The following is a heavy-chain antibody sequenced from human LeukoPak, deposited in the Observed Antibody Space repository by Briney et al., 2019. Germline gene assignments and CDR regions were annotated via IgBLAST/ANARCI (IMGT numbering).Heavy chain of an antibody. D-gene: IGHD2-2*03. V-gene: IGHV5-51*01. J-gene: IGHJ6*03. CDR2: IYSGDFDA. Sequence: GESLTISCKGSGYSFTSYWIGWVRQIPGKGLEWMGFIYSGDFDARYSPSFPGQVTISADTSLSTAYPQWSSLKASDTAMYYCARLESLDIVVVPAAMNYYMDVWGKGTTVTVSS. CDR1: GYSFTSYW. CDR3: ARLESLDIVVVPAAMNYYMDV.